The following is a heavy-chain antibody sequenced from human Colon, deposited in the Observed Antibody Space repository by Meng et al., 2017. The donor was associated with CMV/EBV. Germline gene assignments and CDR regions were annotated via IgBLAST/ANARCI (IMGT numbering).Heavy chain of an antibody. D-gene: IGHD2-2*01. CDR1: GFSISSGYF. Sequence: SETLSLTCTVSGFSISSGYFWGWTRQSPGKGLEWIGSIYHSGTTYYNPSLKSRVTISLDVSKNQFSLKVSSVTAADTAVYYCAREGDVIVPAAKVDYWGQGTLVTVSS. V-gene: IGHV4-38-2*02. CDR2: IYHSGTT. J-gene: IGHJ4*02. CDR3: AREGDVIVPAAKVDY.